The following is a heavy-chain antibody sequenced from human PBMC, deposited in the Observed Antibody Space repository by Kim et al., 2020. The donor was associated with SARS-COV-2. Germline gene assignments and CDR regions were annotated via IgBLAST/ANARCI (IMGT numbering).Heavy chain of an antibody. J-gene: IGHJ2*01. Sequence: SETLSLTCTVSGGSISSYYWSWIRQPPGKGLEWIGYIYYSGSTNYNPSLKSRVTISVDTSKNQFSLKLSSVTAADTAVYYCARRGGEMATIFYFDLWGRGTLVTVSS. V-gene: IGHV4-59*01. D-gene: IGHD5-12*01. CDR2: IYYSGST. CDR3: ARRGGEMATIFYFDL. CDR1: GGSISSYY.